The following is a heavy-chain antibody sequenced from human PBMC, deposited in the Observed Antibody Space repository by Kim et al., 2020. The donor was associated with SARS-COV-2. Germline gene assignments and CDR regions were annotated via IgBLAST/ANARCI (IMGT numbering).Heavy chain of an antibody. J-gene: IGHJ3*02. CDR1: GGSISSSSYY. CDR2: IYYSGST. V-gene: IGHV4-39*01. Sequence: SETLSLTCTVSGGSISSSSYYWGWIRQPPGKGLEWIGSIYYSGSTYYNPSLKSRVTISVDTSKNQFSLKLSSVTAADTAVYYCARQDAPGDYDFWSGYYAGAFDIWGQGTMVTVSS. D-gene: IGHD3-3*01. CDR3: ARQDAPGDYDFWSGYYAGAFDI.